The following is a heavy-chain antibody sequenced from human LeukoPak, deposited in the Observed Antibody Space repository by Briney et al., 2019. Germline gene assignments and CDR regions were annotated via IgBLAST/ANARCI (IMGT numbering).Heavy chain of an antibody. D-gene: IGHD1-26*01. CDR2: ISYDGSNQ. V-gene: IGHV3-30*04. Sequence: GRSLRLSCAASGFSLSSYAMHWVRQAPGKGLEWVAVISYDGSNQYYTDSVKGRFTISRDNSKNTLYLQMNSLRAEDTAVYYCARSFGGSYPHFDYWGQGALVTVSS. CDR1: GFSLSSYA. CDR3: ARSFGGSYPHFDY. J-gene: IGHJ4*02.